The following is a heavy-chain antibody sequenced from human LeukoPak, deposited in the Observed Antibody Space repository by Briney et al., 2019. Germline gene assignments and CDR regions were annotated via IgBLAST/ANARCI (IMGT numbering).Heavy chain of an antibody. Sequence: GASVKVSCKASGYTFTGYYMHWVRQAPGQGLEWMGWINPNSGGTNYAQKFQGRVTMTRDTSISTAYMELSRLRSDDTAVYYCARPLQPLGGGSPYYFDYWGQGTLVTVSS. CDR1: GYTFTGYY. J-gene: IGHJ4*02. V-gene: IGHV1-2*02. CDR2: INPNSGGT. D-gene: IGHD2-15*01. CDR3: ARPLQPLGGGSPYYFDY.